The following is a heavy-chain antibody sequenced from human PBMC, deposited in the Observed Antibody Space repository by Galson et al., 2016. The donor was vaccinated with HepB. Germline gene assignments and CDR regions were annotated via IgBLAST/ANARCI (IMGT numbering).Heavy chain of an antibody. Sequence: SLRLSCAASGFIFSDSWMSWVRQAPGKGLEWVAHINKDGSENYFVDSVKGRFSISRDNAETSLYLQLRSLRAEDTAVYYCARDHRYHWGTVRFYYYGLDIWGQGTTVTVSS. D-gene: IGHD3-16*02. CDR3: ARDHRYHWGTVRFYYYGLDI. CDR2: INKDGSEN. J-gene: IGHJ6*02. CDR1: GFIFSDSW. V-gene: IGHV3-7*01.